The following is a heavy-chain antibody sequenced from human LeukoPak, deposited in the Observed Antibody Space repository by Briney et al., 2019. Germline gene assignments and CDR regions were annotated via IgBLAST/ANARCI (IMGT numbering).Heavy chain of an antibody. CDR2: IYYSGST. D-gene: IGHD3-10*01. CDR3: ARRIWFGESSFDY. Sequence: PSETLSLTCTVSGGSISSGDYYWSWIRQPPGKGLEWIGYIYYSGSTYYNPSLKSRVTISVDTSKNQFSLKLGSVTPADTAVYYCARRIWFGESSFDYWGQGTLVTVSS. J-gene: IGHJ4*02. V-gene: IGHV4-30-4*08. CDR1: GGSISSGDYY.